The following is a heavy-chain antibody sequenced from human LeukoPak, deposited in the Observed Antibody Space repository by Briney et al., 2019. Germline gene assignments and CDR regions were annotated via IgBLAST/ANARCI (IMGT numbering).Heavy chain of an antibody. J-gene: IGHJ4*02. D-gene: IGHD2-2*02. CDR1: GYTFTGYY. V-gene: IGHV1-2*02. CDR2: INPNSGGT. CDR3: AILSLGYCSSTSCYTDY. Sequence: ASVKVSCKASGYTFTGYYMHWVRQAPGQGLEWMGWINPNSGGTDYAQKFQGRVTMTRDTSISTAYMELSRLRSDDTAVYYCAILSLGYCSSTSCYTDYWGQGTLVTVSS.